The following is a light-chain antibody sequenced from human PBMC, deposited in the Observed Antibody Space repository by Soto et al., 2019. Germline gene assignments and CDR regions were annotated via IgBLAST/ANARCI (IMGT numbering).Light chain of an antibody. CDR2: EVS. V-gene: IGLV2-14*01. CDR1: SRDVGNYNY. J-gene: IGLJ2*01. CDR3: SSYTTSDTLI. Sequence: QSVLTQPASVSGSPGQSITISCTGTSRDVGNYNYVSWYQQDPGKAPKLIIYEVSNRPSGVSSRFSGSKSDNTASLTISGLQAEDEADYYCSSYTTSDTLIFGGVTKLTVL.